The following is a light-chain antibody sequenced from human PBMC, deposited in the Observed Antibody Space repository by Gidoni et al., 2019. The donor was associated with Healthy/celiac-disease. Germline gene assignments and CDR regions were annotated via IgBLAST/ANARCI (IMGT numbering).Light chain of an antibody. J-gene: IGKJ4*01. CDR3: QQRSNWPPLT. V-gene: IGKV3-11*01. CDR1: QSVSNC. Sequence: EIVLTQSPATLSLSPGERATLSCRASQSVSNCLAWYQQKPGQAPRLLIYDASNRATGIPARFSGSGSGTDFPLSISSLEPEDFAVYYCQQRSNWPPLTFGGGTKVEIK. CDR2: DAS.